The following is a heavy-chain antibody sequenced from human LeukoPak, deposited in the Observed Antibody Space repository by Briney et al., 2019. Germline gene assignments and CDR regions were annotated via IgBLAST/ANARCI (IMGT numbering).Heavy chain of an antibody. Sequence: EASVTVSCKASGYTFTSYYMHWVRQAPGQGREWMGIINPSGGSTSYAQKFQGRVTMTRDTSTSTDYMELSSLRSEDTAVYYLAREVPGEYDFWSGYYYFDYWGQGTLVTVSS. D-gene: IGHD3-3*01. CDR3: AREVPGEYDFWSGYYYFDY. CDR2: INPSGGST. J-gene: IGHJ4*02. CDR1: GYTFTSYY. V-gene: IGHV1-46*01.